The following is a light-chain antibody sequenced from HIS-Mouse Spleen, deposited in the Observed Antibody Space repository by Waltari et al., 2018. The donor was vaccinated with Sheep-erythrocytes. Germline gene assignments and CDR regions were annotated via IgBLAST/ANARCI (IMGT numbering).Light chain of an antibody. CDR1: SIDVGGYNY. J-gene: IGLJ1*01. Sequence: QSALTQPRSVSGSPGQSVTISCTGTSIDVGGYNYVSWYQQHPVKAPKLMIYDVSKRPSGVPDRFSGSKSGNTASLTISGLQAEDEADYYCCSYAGSYNHVFATGTKVTVL. CDR2: DVS. CDR3: CSYAGSYNHV. V-gene: IGLV2-11*01.